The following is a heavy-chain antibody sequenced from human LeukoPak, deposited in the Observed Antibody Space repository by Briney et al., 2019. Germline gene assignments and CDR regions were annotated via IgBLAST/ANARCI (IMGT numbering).Heavy chain of an antibody. J-gene: IGHJ3*02. CDR3: AREGVAENAFDI. Sequence: GGSLRLSCAASGFTFENYAIHWVRQAPGKGLEWVAVISYDGSNKYYADSVKGRFTISRDNSKNTLYLQMNSLRAEDTAVYYCAREGVAENAFDIWGQGTMVTVSS. V-gene: IGHV3-30-3*01. CDR2: ISYDGSNK. D-gene: IGHD2-15*01. CDR1: GFTFENYA.